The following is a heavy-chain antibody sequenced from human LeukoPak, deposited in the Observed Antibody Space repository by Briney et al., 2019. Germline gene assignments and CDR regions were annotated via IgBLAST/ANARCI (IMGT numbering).Heavy chain of an antibody. J-gene: IGHJ4*02. CDR3: ARHGSSWYEKDYFDY. CDR2: IYYSGST. Sequence: SEPLSLTCTVSGGSISSYYWSWIRQPPGKGLEWIGYIYYSGSTNYNPSLKSRVTISVDTSKNQFSLKLSSVTAADTAVYYCARHGSSWYEKDYFDYWGQGTLVTVSS. V-gene: IGHV4-59*08. D-gene: IGHD6-13*01. CDR1: GGSISSYY.